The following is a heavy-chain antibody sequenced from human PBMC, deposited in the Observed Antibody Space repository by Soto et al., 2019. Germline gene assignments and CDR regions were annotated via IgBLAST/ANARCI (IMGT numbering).Heavy chain of an antibody. D-gene: IGHD6-19*01. Sequence: GGSLRLSCAASGFTFSSFAMAWIRQAPGKGLEWVSAIHSSGAGTYYADSVRGRFTISRDNSKNTLYLQMSSLRAEDTAVYYCAKRIGGSGGWFDTWGQGALVTVSS. CDR3: AKRIGGSGGWFDT. V-gene: IGHV3-23*05. CDR1: GFTFSSFA. CDR2: IHSSGAGT. J-gene: IGHJ5*02.